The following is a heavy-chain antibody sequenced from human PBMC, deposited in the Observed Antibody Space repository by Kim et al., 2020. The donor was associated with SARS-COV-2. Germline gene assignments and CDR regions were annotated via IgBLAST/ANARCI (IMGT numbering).Heavy chain of an antibody. CDR1: GGSISSSSYY. D-gene: IGHD3-22*01. J-gene: IGHJ5*02. Sequence: SETLSLTCTVSGGSISSSSYYWGWIRQPPGKGLEWIGSIYYSGSTYYNPSLKSRVTISVDTSKNQFSLKLSSVTVADTAVYYCASTYDSSGYYWFDPWGQGTLVTVSS. CDR2: IYYSGST. V-gene: IGHV4-39*01. CDR3: ASTYDSSGYYWFDP.